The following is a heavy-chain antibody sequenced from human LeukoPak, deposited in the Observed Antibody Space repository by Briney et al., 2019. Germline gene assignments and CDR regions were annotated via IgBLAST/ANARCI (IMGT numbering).Heavy chain of an antibody. CDR2: IYYSGST. V-gene: IGHV4-39*01. CDR3: ASSPFWSGYLFDY. D-gene: IGHD3-3*01. CDR1: GGSISSSSYY. J-gene: IGHJ4*02. Sequence: SETLSLTCTVSGGSISSSSYYWGWVRQPPGKGLGWIGSIYYSGSTYYNPSLKSRVTISVDTSKNHFSLKLSSVTAADTAVYYCASSPFWSGYLFDYWGQGTLVTVSS.